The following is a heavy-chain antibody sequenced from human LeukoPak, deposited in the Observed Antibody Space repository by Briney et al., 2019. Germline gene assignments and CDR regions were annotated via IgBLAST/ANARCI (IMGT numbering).Heavy chain of an antibody. Sequence: PGGSLRLSCAASGFTFSSYSMNWVRQAPGKGLEWVSYISSSGSTIYYADSVKGRFTISRDNAKNSLYLQMNSLRAEDTAVYYCARDSYDSSGYYSGYWGQGTLVTVSS. CDR2: ISSSGSTI. CDR3: ARDSYDSSGYYSGY. D-gene: IGHD3-22*01. CDR1: GFTFSSYS. V-gene: IGHV3-48*04. J-gene: IGHJ4*02.